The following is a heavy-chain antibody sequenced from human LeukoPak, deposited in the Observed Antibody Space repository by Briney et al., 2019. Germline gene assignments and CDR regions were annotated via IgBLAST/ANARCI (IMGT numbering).Heavy chain of an antibody. Sequence: GGSLRLSCAASGFTFSSYAMSWVRQAPGRGLEWVSAISGSGGSTYYADSVKGRFTISRDNSKNTLYLQMNSLRAEDTAVYYCAKDGMVRGVMSPWGQGTLVTVSS. CDR1: GFTFSSYA. J-gene: IGHJ5*02. D-gene: IGHD3-10*01. CDR3: AKDGMVRGVMSP. V-gene: IGHV3-23*01. CDR2: ISGSGGST.